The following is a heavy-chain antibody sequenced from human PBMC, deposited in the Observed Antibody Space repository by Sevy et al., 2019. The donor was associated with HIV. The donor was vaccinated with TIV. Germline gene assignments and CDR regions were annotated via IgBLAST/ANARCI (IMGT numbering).Heavy chain of an antibody. CDR2: ISGSGGST. CDR1: GFTFSSYA. D-gene: IGHD2-2*01. V-gene: IGHV3-23*01. CDR3: AKVRTIVVVPAAIYFDY. J-gene: IGHJ4*02. Sequence: GGSLRLSCAASGFTFSSYAMSWVRQAPGKGLEWVSAISGSGGSTYYADSVKGRFTISRDNSKNTLYLQMNSLRAEDTAVYYWAKVRTIVVVPAAIYFDYWGQGTLVTVSS.